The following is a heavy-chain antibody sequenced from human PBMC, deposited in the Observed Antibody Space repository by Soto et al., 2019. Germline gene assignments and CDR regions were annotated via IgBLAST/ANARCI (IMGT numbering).Heavy chain of an antibody. Sequence: SETLSLTCAVYGGSFSGYSWTWLRQPPGTGLEWIGEINHSGSTNYNPSLKSRVTISVDTSKNQFSLKLSSVTAADTAVYYCARQRIMITFGGVIVKGHLDYWGQGTLVTVSS. CDR3: ARQRIMITFGGVIVKGHLDY. CDR1: GGSFSGYS. D-gene: IGHD3-16*02. V-gene: IGHV4-34*01. J-gene: IGHJ4*02. CDR2: INHSGST.